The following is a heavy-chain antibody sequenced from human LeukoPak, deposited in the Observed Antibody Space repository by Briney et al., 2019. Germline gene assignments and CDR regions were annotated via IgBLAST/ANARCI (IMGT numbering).Heavy chain of an antibody. Sequence: GGSLRLSCAASGSTFSSYWMSWVRQAPGKGLEWVANIKQDGSEKYYVDSVKGRFTISRDNAKNSLYLQMNSLRAEDTAVYYCARDASYGDDAFDIWGQGTMVTVSS. CDR3: ARDASYGDDAFDI. V-gene: IGHV3-7*01. D-gene: IGHD5-18*01. CDR2: IKQDGSEK. J-gene: IGHJ3*02. CDR1: GSTFSSYW.